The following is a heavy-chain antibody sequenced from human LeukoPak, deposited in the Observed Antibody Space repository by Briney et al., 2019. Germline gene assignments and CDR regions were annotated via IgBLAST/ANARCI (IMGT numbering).Heavy chain of an antibody. CDR3: AEEGGSYWKDY. V-gene: IGHV3-53*01. Sequence: GGSLRLSCTVSGFTVSSNSMSWVRQAPGKGLEWVSFIYSDNTHYSDSVKGRFTVSRDNSQNTLYLQMNSLRAEDTAVYYCAEEGGSYWKDYWGQGTLVTVSS. J-gene: IGHJ4*02. CDR2: IYSDNT. CDR1: GFTVSSNS. D-gene: IGHD1-26*01.